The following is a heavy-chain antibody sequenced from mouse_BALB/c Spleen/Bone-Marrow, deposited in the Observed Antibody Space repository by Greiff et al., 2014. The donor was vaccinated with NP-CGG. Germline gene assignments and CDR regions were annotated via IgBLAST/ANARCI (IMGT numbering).Heavy chain of an antibody. J-gene: IGHJ2*01. V-gene: IGHV1-7*01. CDR2: INPSTGYT. Sequence: QVQLQQPGAELAKPGASVKMSCKASGYTFTSYWMHWVKQRPGQGLEWIGCINPSTGYTEYNQKFRDKATLTADKSSSTAYMQLSSLTSEDSAVYYSARERYAGYYFAYWGQGTILTVSS. D-gene: IGHD2-2*01. CDR1: GYTFTSYW. CDR3: ARERYAGYYFAY.